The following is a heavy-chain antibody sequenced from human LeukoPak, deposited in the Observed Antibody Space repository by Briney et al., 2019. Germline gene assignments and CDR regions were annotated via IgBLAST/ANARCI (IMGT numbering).Heavy chain of an antibody. CDR3: ARRRLDSSGYYYYFDY. J-gene: IGHJ4*02. CDR2: NNPNSGGT. D-gene: IGHD3-22*01. Sequence: GASVKVSGKASGYTFTGYYMHWVRQAPGQGLEWMGWNNPNSGGTNYAQKFQGRVTMTRDTSISTAYMELSRLRSDDTAAYYCARRRLDSSGYYYYFDYWGQGTLVTVSS. CDR1: GYTFTGYY. V-gene: IGHV1-2*02.